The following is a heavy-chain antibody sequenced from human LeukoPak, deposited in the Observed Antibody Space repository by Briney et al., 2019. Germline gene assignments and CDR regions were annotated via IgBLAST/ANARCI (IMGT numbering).Heavy chain of an antibody. V-gene: IGHV3-53*01. D-gene: IGHD3-22*01. CDR1: GFTVSSNY. J-gene: IGHJ3*02. CDR2: TYSGGST. CDR3: ARDPHYYDSSGSGDAFDI. Sequence: PGGSLRLSCAASGFTVSSNYMSWVRRAPGKGLEWVSVTYSGGSTYYADSVKGRFTISRDNSKNTLYLQMNSLRAEDTAVYYCARDPHYYDSSGSGDAFDIWGQGTMVTVSS.